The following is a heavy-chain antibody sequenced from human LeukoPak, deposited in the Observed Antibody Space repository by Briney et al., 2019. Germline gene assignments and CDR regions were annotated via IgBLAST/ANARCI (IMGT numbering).Heavy chain of an antibody. CDR2: ISSSGSTI. Sequence: GGSLRLSCAASGFTFSDYYMSWIRQAPGKGLEWVSYISSSGSTIYYADSVKGRFTISRDNAKNSLYLQMNSLRAEDTAVYYCARWSHYYGSGSYYYYGIDAWGQGTTVTVSS. CDR1: GFTFSDYY. J-gene: IGHJ6*02. V-gene: IGHV3-11*01. D-gene: IGHD3-10*01. CDR3: ARWSHYYGSGSYYYYGIDA.